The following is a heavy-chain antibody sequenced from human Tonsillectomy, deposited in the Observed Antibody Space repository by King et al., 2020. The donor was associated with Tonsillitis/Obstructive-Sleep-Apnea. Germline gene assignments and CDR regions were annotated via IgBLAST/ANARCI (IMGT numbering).Heavy chain of an antibody. D-gene: IGHD6-13*01. CDR3: ARGSVTAAAAWGYNWFDP. J-gene: IGHJ5*02. CDR1: GGSFSGYY. V-gene: IGHV4-34*01. Sequence: VQLQQWGAGLLKPSETLSLTCAVYGGSFSGYYWSWIRQPPGKGLEWIGEFNHSGSTNYNPSLKSRVTISVDTSKNQFPLKLNSVTAADTAVYYFARGSVTAAAAWGYNWFDPWGQGTLVTVSS. CDR2: FNHSGST.